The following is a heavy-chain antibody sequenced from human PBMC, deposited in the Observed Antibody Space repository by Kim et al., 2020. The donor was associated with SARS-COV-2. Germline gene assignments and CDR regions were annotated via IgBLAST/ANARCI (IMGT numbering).Heavy chain of an antibody. CDR1: GDSISNSNW. Sequence: SETLSLTCAVSGDSISNSNWWSWVRQPPGKGLQWIGEIYHSGTTNYNPSLKSRVTISVDKSKNQFSLKLTSVTAADTAVYYCARNSGPVAGNYYYYGMDVWGQGTTVTVSS. CDR3: ARNSGPVAGNYYYYGMDV. V-gene: IGHV4-4*02. CDR2: IYHSGTT. J-gene: IGHJ6*02. D-gene: IGHD6-19*01.